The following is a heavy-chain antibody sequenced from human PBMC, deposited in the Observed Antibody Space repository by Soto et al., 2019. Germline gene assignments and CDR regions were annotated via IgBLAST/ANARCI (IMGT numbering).Heavy chain of an antibody. Sequence: QVQLVQSGAEEKKPGASVKVSCKASGYTFTSYAMHWVRQAPGQRLEWMGWINAGNGNTKYSQKFEGRVTITRDTAASTAYMELSSLRSEDTAVYYCARGTVVTHFDYWGQGTLVTVSS. J-gene: IGHJ4*02. CDR2: INAGNGNT. CDR3: ARGTVVTHFDY. V-gene: IGHV1-3*05. D-gene: IGHD2-15*01. CDR1: GYTFTSYA.